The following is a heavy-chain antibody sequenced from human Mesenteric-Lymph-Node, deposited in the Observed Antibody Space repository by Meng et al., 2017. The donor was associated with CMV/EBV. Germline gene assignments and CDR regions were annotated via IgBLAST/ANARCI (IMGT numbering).Heavy chain of an antibody. CDR3: ARDRGFRPYTWFDL. J-gene: IGHJ5*02. CDR1: GGSINNYY. D-gene: IGHD3-10*01. V-gene: IGHV4-59*01. Sequence: CIVSGGSINNYYWSWIRQPPGKGLEWVGYIHYSGSTSYNPSLKSRVTISVDTSKNQFSLRLTSVTAADTAVYYCARDRGFRPYTWFDLWGQGTLVTVSS. CDR2: IHYSGST.